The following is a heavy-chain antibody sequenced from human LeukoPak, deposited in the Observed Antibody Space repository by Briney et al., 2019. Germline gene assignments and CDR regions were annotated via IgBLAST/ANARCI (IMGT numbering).Heavy chain of an antibody. Sequence: GASVKVSCKASVYTFTGYYMHWVRQAPGQGLEWMGWINPNSGGTNYAQKFQGRVTMTRDTSISTAYMELSRLRSDDTAVYYCAKGPRALEHSTHRFDSWGQGTLVTVSS. V-gene: IGHV1-2*02. CDR2: INPNSGGT. J-gene: IGHJ4*02. CDR3: AKGPRALEHSTHRFDS. CDR1: VYTFTGYY. D-gene: IGHD1/OR15-1a*01.